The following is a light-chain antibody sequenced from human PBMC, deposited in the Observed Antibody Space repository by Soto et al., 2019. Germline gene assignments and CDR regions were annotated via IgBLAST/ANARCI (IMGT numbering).Light chain of an antibody. V-gene: IGLV3-21*02. CDR2: DDT. Sequence: SYELTQPPSASVAPGQTATITCGGKNIGTKGVHWYQQRPGQAPMLVLYDDTDRPSGIPERFSGSNSGNTATLTISRVEVGDEADYYCQVWDKTFDQVFGGGTKLTVL. J-gene: IGLJ2*01. CDR3: QVWDKTFDQV. CDR1: NIGTKG.